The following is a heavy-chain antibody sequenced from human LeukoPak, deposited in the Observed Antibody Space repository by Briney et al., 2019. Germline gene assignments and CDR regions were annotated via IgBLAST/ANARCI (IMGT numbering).Heavy chain of an antibody. D-gene: IGHD2-2*01. CDR3: AKLKGYCSSTSCSYWYFDL. Sequence: PSETLSLTCAVSGGSISSSNWWSWVRQPPGKGLEWIGEIYHSGSTNYNPSLKSRVTISVDKSKNQFSLKLSSVTAAGTAVYYCAKLKGYCSSTSCSYWYFDLWGRGTLVTVSS. V-gene: IGHV4-4*02. CDR2: IYHSGST. J-gene: IGHJ2*01. CDR1: GGSISSSNW.